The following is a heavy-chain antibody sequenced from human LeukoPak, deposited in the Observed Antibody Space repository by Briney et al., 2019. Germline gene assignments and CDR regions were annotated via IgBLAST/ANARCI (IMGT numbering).Heavy chain of an antibody. V-gene: IGHV3-30*18. J-gene: IGHJ4*02. Sequence: GGSLRLSCAASGFTFSSYGMHWVRQAPGKGLEWVAVISYDGGNKYYADSVKGRFTISRDNSKNTLYLQMNSLRAEDTAVYYCAKGTGEGYFDYWGQGTLVTVSS. CDR2: ISYDGGNK. CDR1: GFTFSSYG. CDR3: AKGTGEGYFDY. D-gene: IGHD7-27*01.